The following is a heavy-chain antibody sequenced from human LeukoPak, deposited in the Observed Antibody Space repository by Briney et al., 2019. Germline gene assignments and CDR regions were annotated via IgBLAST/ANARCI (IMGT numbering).Heavy chain of an antibody. V-gene: IGHV1-2*02. CDR3: ARDHLYYDFWSGYYGGKYYYNMDV. D-gene: IGHD3-3*01. J-gene: IGHJ6*03. CDR1: GYTFTGYY. Sequence: RASVKVSCKASGYTFTGYYMHWVRQAPGQGLEWMGWINPNSGGTNYAQKFQGRVTMTRDTSISTAYMELSRLRSDDTAVYYCARDHLYYDFWSGYYGGKYYYNMDVWGKGTTVTVSS. CDR2: INPNSGGT.